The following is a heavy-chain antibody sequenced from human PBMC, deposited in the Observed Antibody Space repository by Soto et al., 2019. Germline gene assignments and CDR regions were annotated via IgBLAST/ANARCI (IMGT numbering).Heavy chain of an antibody. CDR3: ARVHGDYWYFDL. D-gene: IGHD4-17*01. V-gene: IGHV4-59*01. Sequence: QVQLQESGPGLVKPSETLSLTCTVSGGSISSYYWSWIRQPPRKGLEWIGYIYYTGSTNHNPSLKSRASTSVDTPKNQFSLKVSSVTAADTAVYYCARVHGDYWYFDLWGRGTLVTVSS. J-gene: IGHJ2*01. CDR1: GGSISSYY. CDR2: IYYTGST.